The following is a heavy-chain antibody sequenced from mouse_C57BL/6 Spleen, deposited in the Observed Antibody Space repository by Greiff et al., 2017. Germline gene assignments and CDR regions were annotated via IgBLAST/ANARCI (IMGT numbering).Heavy chain of an antibody. J-gene: IGHJ2*01. CDR3: ARPLPYDGDYYFDY. V-gene: IGHV1-64*01. D-gene: IGHD2-3*01. CDR1: GYTFTSYR. Sequence: QVQLQQPGAELVKPGASVKLSCKASGYTFTSYRMHWVKQRPGQGLEWIGMIHPNSGSTNYNEKFKSKATLTVDKSSSTAYMQLSSLTSEDSAVYYCARPLPYDGDYYFDYWGQGTTLTVSS. CDR2: IHPNSGST.